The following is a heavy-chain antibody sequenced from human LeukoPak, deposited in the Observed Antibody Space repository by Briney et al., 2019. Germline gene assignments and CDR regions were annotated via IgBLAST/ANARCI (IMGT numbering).Heavy chain of an antibody. CDR1: GYSFTGYY. Sequence: ASVKVSCKASGYSFTGYYMHWVRQAPGQGLEWMAWINPNSGGTKYAQKFQGRVTMTRDTSISTVYMELSSLRSEDTAVYYCARAGSVRGVIGIHFDYWGQGTPVTVSS. D-gene: IGHD3-10*01. V-gene: IGHV1-2*02. CDR3: ARAGSVRGVIGIHFDY. CDR2: INPNSGGT. J-gene: IGHJ4*02.